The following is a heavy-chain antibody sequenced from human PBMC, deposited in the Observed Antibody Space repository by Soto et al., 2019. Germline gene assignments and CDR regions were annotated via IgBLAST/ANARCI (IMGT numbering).Heavy chain of an antibody. V-gene: IGHV3-33*01. CDR3: ARDYYDSSGYPLDY. Sequence: QVQLLESGGGVVQPGRSLRLSCAASGFTFSSYGMHWVRQAPGKGLEWVAVIWYDGSNKYYADSVKGRFTISRDNSKNTLYLQMNSLRAEDTAVYYCARDYYDSSGYPLDYWGQGTLVTVSS. CDR1: GFTFSSYG. CDR2: IWYDGSNK. D-gene: IGHD3-22*01. J-gene: IGHJ4*02.